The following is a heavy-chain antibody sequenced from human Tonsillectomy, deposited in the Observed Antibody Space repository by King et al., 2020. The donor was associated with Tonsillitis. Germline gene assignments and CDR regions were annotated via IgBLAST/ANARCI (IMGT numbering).Heavy chain of an antibody. Sequence: LQLQESGPGLVKPSETLSLTCTVSGGSISSSSYYWGWIRQPPGKGLEGIGSIYYSGSTYYNPSLKSRVTISVATSKNQFSLKLSSVTAADTAVYYCARIPAIVPKSYYYYYGMDVWGQGTTVTVSS. D-gene: IGHD3-16*02. CDR3: ARIPAIVPKSYYYYYGMDV. V-gene: IGHV4-39*01. J-gene: IGHJ6*02. CDR2: IYYSGST. CDR1: GGSISSSSYY.